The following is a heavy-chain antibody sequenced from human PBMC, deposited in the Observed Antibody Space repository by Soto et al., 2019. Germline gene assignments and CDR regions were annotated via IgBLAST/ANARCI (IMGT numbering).Heavy chain of an antibody. CDR3: AKAKFYYDSSPYDS. J-gene: IGHJ4*02. V-gene: IGHV3-43*02. CDR2: INADGSEK. CDR1: GFTFADYA. D-gene: IGHD3-22*01. Sequence: VQMVESGGGVVHPGGSLRLSCAVSGFTFADYAVHWVRQSAGKGLEWVSSINADGSEKYYADSVRGRFTISRDNSKDSFYLQMNSLRLEDTAMYYCAKAKFYYDSSPYDSWGQGTLVTVSS.